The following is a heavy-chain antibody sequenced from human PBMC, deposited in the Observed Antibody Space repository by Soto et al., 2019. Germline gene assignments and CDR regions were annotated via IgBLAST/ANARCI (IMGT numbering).Heavy chain of an antibody. CDR3: AGEGHIVLVPAAMAIWFDP. Sequence: QVQLVQSGAEVKKPGSSVKVSCKASGGTFSSYAISWVRQAPGQGLEWMGGIIPIFGTANYAQKFKGRVTMTADESTRAGYMELSSLRSEDTAVYYCAGEGHIVLVPAAMAIWFDPWGQGTLVTVSS. CDR1: GGTFSSYA. CDR2: IIPIFGTA. D-gene: IGHD2-2*01. J-gene: IGHJ5*02. V-gene: IGHV1-69*12.